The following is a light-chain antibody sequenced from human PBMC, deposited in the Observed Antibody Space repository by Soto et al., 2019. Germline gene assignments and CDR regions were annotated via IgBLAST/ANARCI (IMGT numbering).Light chain of an antibody. CDR3: SSYTSATTYV. Sequence: QSVLTQPASVSGSPGQSITISCTGTSSDVGAYNYASWYQQYPGEAPKVIIYDVSHRPAGVSNRFSGSKSGNTASLTISGLQTQDEADYYCSSYTSATTYVFGTGTKV. V-gene: IGLV2-14*01. CDR1: SSDVGAYNY. J-gene: IGLJ1*01. CDR2: DVS.